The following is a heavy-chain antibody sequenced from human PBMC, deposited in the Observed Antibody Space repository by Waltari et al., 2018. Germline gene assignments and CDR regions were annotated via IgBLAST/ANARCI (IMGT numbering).Heavy chain of an antibody. Sequence: RSSGMRWGRQAPGKGLEWVAGNSYDGKKQNYRDSVRGRFTISRDNSKNTLYLQMNSLTIEDTSIYYCTKGNDYSDSWGQGTLVSVSS. CDR2: NSYDGKKQ. CDR3: TKGNDYSDS. J-gene: IGHJ4*02. CDR1: RSSG. V-gene: IGHV3-30*18.